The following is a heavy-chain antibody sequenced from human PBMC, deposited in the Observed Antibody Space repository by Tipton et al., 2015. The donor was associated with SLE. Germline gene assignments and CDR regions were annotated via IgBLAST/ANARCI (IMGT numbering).Heavy chain of an antibody. J-gene: IGHJ5*02. CDR3: ARTGTTWHWFDP. Sequence: RSLRLSCTVSGGSISSGGYYWSWIRQHPGKGLEWIGYIYYSGSTYYNPSLKSRVTISVDTSKNQFSLKLSSVTAADTAVYYCARTGTTWHWFDPWGQGTLATVSS. V-gene: IGHV4-31*02. CDR1: GGSISSGGYY. D-gene: IGHD4-11*01. CDR2: IYYSGST.